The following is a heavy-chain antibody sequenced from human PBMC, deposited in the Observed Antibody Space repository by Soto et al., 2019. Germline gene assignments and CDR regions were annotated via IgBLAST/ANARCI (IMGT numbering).Heavy chain of an antibody. V-gene: IGHV4-39*01. Sequence: QLQLQESGPGLVKPSETLSLTCAVSGGSLSAPTYYWGWVRQPPVKGLEWIGNIDYTGGAFYNPSLKTRVTISVDTSKNQFSLRLTAVTAADTAVYYCARVRGEVDNWFDPWGRGTLVIVSS. CDR2: IDYTGGA. J-gene: IGHJ5*02. CDR1: GGSLSAPTYY. D-gene: IGHD3-10*01. CDR3: ARVRGEVDNWFDP.